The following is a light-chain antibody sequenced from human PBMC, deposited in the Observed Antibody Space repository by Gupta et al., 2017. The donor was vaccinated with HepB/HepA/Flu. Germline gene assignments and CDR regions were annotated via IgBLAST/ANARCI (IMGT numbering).Light chain of an antibody. CDR3: QQYGNSPLT. CDR1: QSVSSSY. Sequence: VLTQSPGTLSLSPGERATLSCRASQSVSSSYLAWYQQKPGQAPRLLIYGASARATGIPDRFSGSGSGTDFTLTIIRMQPEDFAVYYCQQYGNSPLTFGGGTKVEIK. J-gene: IGKJ4*01. CDR2: GAS. V-gene: IGKV3-20*01.